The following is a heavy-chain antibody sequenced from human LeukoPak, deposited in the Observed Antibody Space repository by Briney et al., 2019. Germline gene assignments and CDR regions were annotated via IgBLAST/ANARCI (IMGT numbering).Heavy chain of an antibody. CDR1: GFTFSSYS. CDR3: ARDTTWYSSYYFDY. CDR2: ISSSGASI. Sequence: PGGSLRLSCVASGFTFSSYSMNCVRQAPGKGRDWVAYISSSGASIYYADSVKGRFTISRDNDKHSLYLQMNTLRAEDTAIYYCARDTTWYSSYYFDYWGQGSLVTVSS. J-gene: IGHJ4*02. V-gene: IGHV3-48*01. D-gene: IGHD6-13*01.